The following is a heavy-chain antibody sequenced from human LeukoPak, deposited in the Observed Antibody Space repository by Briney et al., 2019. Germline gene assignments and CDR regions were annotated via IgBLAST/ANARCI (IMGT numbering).Heavy chain of an antibody. CDR1: GFTFSSYG. CDR3: ARARGWLQLLLYFDY. J-gene: IGHJ4*02. Sequence: GGSLRLSCAASGFTFSSYGMSWVRQAPGKGLEWVSAISGSGGSTYYADSVKGRFTISRDNSKNTLYLQMNSLRAEDTAVYYCARARGWLQLLLYFDYWGQGTLVTVSS. CDR2: ISGSGGST. D-gene: IGHD5-24*01. V-gene: IGHV3-23*01.